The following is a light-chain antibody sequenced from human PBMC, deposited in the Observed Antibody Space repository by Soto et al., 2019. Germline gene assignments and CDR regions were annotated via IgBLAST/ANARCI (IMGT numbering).Light chain of an antibody. CDR3: QQYGSSST. J-gene: IGKJ5*01. CDR1: QTISSW. Sequence: DIQMTQSPSTLSASVGDRVTITCRASQTISSWLAWYQQEPGKAPNPLIYDASTLERGVPSRLSGSGSGTDFTLTISRMAPDDFAVYYCQQYGSSSTFGQGTRLEIK. CDR2: DAS. V-gene: IGKV1-5*01.